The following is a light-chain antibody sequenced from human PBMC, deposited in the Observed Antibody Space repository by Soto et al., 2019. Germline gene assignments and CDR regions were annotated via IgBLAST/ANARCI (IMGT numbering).Light chain of an antibody. V-gene: IGKV1-5*01. J-gene: IGKJ1*01. CDR3: QQYNSYSPWT. CDR2: DAS. CDR1: QSISSW. Sequence: DIQMTQSPSTLSASVGARVTITCRASQSISSWLAWYQQKPGRAPKLLIYDASSLDSWVPSRFSGSGSGTEFTPPNSSLQADDFATFYCQQYNSYSPWTFGQGTKVEIK.